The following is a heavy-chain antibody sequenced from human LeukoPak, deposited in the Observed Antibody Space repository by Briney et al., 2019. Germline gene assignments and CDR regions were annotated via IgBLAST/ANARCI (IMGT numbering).Heavy chain of an antibody. V-gene: IGHV3-73*01. CDR3: TCRYSSSWYMDY. D-gene: IGHD6-13*01. Sequence: PGGSLRLSCAASGFTFSDYYMSWIRQASGKGLEWVGRIRSKANSYATAYAASVKGRFTISRDDSKNTAYLQMNSLKTEDTAVYYCTCRYSSSWYMDYWGQGTLVTVSS. CDR2: IRSKANSYAT. J-gene: IGHJ4*02. CDR1: GFTFSDYY.